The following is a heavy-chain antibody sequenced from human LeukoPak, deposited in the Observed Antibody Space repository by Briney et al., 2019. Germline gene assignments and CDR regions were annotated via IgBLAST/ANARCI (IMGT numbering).Heavy chain of an antibody. CDR1: GFTFSSYD. Sequence: AGSLRLSCAASGFTFSSYDMHWVRQAPGRGLEWVSAIGIAGDTYYPDYVKGRFTISRENAKNSMYLQMNSLKDGDTAVYYCIRGGIQVSGIDAFDIWGQDTMVTVSS. CDR3: IRGGIQVSGIDAFDI. D-gene: IGHD5/OR15-5a*01. J-gene: IGHJ3*02. CDR2: IGIAGDT. V-gene: IGHV3-13*01.